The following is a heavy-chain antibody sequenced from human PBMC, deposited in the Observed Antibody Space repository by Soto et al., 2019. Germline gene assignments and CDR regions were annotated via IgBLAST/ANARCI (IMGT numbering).Heavy chain of an antibody. V-gene: IGHV4-31*03. D-gene: IGHD1-26*01. CDR1: GGSISSGGYY. Sequence: QVQLQESGPGLVKPSQTLSLTCTVSGGSISSGGYYWSWIRQHPGKGLEWIGYIYYSGSTYYNPSLRGRVTISVDPSKNQFSLKLSSVTAADTAVYYCAGAPSGDYYYSGMDVWGQGTTVTVSS. CDR2: IYYSGST. J-gene: IGHJ6*02. CDR3: AGAPSGDYYYSGMDV.